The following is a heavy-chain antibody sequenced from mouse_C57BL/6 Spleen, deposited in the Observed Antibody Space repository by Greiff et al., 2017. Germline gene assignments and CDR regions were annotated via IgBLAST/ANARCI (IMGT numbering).Heavy chain of an antibody. CDR3: ANDYYGSSYGFAY. CDR1: GYTFTSYW. D-gene: IGHD1-1*01. CDR2: INPSSGYT. Sequence: QVQLQQSGAELAKPGASVKLSCKASGYTFTSYWMHWVKQRPGQGLEWIGYINPSSGYTKYNQKFKDKATLTEDKSYSTAYMQLSRLTYEDSAVYYCANDYYGSSYGFAYWGQGTLVTVSA. V-gene: IGHV1-7*01. J-gene: IGHJ3*01.